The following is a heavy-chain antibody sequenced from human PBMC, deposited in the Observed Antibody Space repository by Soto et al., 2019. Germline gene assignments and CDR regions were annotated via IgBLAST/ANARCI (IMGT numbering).Heavy chain of an antibody. CDR1: GYTFTSYG. Sequence: QVQLVQSGAEVKKPGASVKVSCKASGYTFTSYGISWVRQAPGQGLEWMGWISAYNGNTNYAQKLQGRVTMTTDTATSTAYMELRSLRSDDTAVYYCARDQVDYSNPLYYYGMDVWGQGTTVTVSS. J-gene: IGHJ6*02. V-gene: IGHV1-18*01. CDR3: ARDQVDYSNPLYYYGMDV. D-gene: IGHD4-4*01. CDR2: ISAYNGNT.